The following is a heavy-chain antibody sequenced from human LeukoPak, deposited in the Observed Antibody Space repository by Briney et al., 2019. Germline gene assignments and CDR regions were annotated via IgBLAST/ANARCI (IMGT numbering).Heavy chain of an antibody. CDR2: INQDGSKK. V-gene: IGHV3-7*01. CDR3: ARDAPPCDF. J-gene: IGHJ4*02. CDR1: GFTFSTYW. Sequence: PGRSLRLSCAASGFTFSTYWMTWVRQAPGKGLEWVANINQDGSKKYYVDSVKGRFTISRGNAENSLYLQMNSPRAEDTAVYYCARDAPPCDFWGQGTLVTVSS.